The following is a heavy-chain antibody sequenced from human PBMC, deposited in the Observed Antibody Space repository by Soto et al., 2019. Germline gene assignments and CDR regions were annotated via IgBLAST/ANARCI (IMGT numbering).Heavy chain of an antibody. Sequence: GGSLRLSCAASGFTFSSYAMSWVRQAPGKGLEWVSAISGSGGSTYYADSVKGRFTISRDNSKNTLYLQMNSLRAEDTAVYYCAKPTLRGGYGSGSSVRYGMDVWGQGTTVTVSS. CDR3: AKPTLRGGYGSGSSVRYGMDV. D-gene: IGHD3-10*01. CDR2: ISGSGGST. V-gene: IGHV3-23*01. J-gene: IGHJ6*02. CDR1: GFTFSSYA.